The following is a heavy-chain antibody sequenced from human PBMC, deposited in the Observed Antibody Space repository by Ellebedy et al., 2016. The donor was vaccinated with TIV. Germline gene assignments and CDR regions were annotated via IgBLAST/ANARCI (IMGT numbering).Heavy chain of an antibody. CDR2: IYHTGST. J-gene: IGHJ4*02. CDR1: GDSITNYY. V-gene: IGHV4-59*01. Sequence: SETLSLTCTVSGDSITNYYWNWIRQPPGKGLEWIAYIYHTGSTNYNPSLKSRVTLSIDTSKNQFSLNLSSVTAADTAVYYCARDFGHSGYDLLDYWGQGTLVTVSS. CDR3: ARDFGHSGYDLLDY. D-gene: IGHD5-12*01.